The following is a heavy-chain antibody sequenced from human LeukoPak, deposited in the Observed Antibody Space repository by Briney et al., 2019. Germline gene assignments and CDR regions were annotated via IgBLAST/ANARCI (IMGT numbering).Heavy chain of an antibody. D-gene: IGHD3-16*01. CDR1: GGSISAYY. CDR3: ARAIMITFGGAIDAFDI. Sequence: PSETLSLTCNVSGGSISAYYWSWIRQPPGKGLEWIGYIHYSGITNYNPSLKSRVTISVDRSKNQFSLKLSSVTAADTAVYYCARAIMITFGGAIDAFDIWGQGTMVTVSS. V-gene: IGHV4-59*12. J-gene: IGHJ3*02. CDR2: IHYSGIT.